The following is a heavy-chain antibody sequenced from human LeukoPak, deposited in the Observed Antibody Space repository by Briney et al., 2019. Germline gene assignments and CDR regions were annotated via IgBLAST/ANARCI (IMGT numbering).Heavy chain of an antibody. Sequence: SETLSLTCAVSGGSISSSNWWSWVRQPPGKGLEWIGEIDRSGTTNYNPSLKSRITISVDTSKNQFSLRLSSVTAADTAVFYCARFLKPTVMFAFDIWGQGTMVTVSS. CDR1: GGSISSSNW. CDR2: IDRSGTT. D-gene: IGHD1-1*01. V-gene: IGHV4-4*02. CDR3: ARFLKPTVMFAFDI. J-gene: IGHJ3*02.